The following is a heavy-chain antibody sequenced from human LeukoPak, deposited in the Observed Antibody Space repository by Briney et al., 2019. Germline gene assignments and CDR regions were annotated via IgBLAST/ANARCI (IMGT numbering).Heavy chain of an antibody. CDR3: SREEYCSGTSCFDY. J-gene: IGHJ4*02. V-gene: IGHV3-49*04. Sequence: GGSLSFSCSPSGFTFGDFAMNWVPQAPGRGLVWVGLIRSKVYGCTPDFAASVNGTFTISRDAANSLAYLHIYSLRTGDSSLYYCSREEYCSGTSCFDYWGQGTLVTVSS. CDR1: GFTFGDFA. CDR2: IRSKVYGCTP. D-gene: IGHD2-15*01.